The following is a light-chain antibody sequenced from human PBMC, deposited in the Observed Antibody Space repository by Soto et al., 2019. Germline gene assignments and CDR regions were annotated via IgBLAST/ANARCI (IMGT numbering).Light chain of an antibody. CDR2: DNN. J-gene: IGLJ1*01. V-gene: IGLV1-51*01. CDR1: SSNIGNNY. CDR3: GTWDTSLSAYV. Sequence: QSVLTPPPSVSAAPGQKVTISCYGSSSNIGNNYVSWYQQLPGTAPKLLLYDNNKRPSGIPDRFSGSKSGTSATLGITVLQTGDEADYYCGTWDTSLSAYVFGTGTKLTVL.